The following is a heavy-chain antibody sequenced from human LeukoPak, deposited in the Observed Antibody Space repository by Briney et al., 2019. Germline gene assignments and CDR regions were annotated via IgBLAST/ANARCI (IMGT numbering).Heavy chain of an antibody. D-gene: IGHD3-3*01. CDR3: ARDNPTPYYDFWSGYSHFDY. CDR2: ISAYNGNT. Sequence: ASVKVSCTASGYTFTSYGISWVRQAPGQGLEWMGWISAYNGNTNYAQKLQGRVTMTTDTSTSTAYMELRSLRSDDTAVYYCARDNPTPYYDFWSGYSHFDYWGQGTLVTVSS. J-gene: IGHJ4*02. CDR1: GYTFTSYG. V-gene: IGHV1-18*01.